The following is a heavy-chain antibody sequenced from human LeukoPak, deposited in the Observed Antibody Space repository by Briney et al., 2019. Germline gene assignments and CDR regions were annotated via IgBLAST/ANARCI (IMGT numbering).Heavy chain of an antibody. V-gene: IGHV3-74*01. Sequence: GGSLRLSCAASGFTFKLYWMHWVRQVPGKRPVWVSRINDDESDTIYADSVRGRFTISRDDAKNTVYLQMNNLRAEDTAVYYCVRGGPSTWSWGQGTLVTVSS. D-gene: IGHD2-15*01. CDR2: INDDESDT. J-gene: IGHJ5*02. CDR3: VRGGPSTWS. CDR1: GFTFKLYW.